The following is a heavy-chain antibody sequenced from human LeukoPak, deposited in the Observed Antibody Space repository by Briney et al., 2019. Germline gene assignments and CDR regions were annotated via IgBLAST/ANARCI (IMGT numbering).Heavy chain of an antibody. V-gene: IGHV1-69*13. Sequence: SVKVSCKAPGGTFSSYAISWVRQAPGQGLEWMGGIIPIFGTANYAQKFQGRVTITADESTSTAYMELSSLRSEDTAVYYCASQETPSSFGVVPNYYFDYWGQGTLVTVSS. J-gene: IGHJ4*02. CDR1: GGTFSSYA. CDR3: ASQETPSSFGVVPNYYFDY. CDR2: IIPIFGTA. D-gene: IGHD3-3*01.